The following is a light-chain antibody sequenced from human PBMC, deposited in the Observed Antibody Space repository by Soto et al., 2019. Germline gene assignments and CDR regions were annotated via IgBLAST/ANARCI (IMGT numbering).Light chain of an antibody. CDR1: QSTNIY. Sequence: DIQMTQSPSSLSASVGDRVTITCRASQSTNIYLHWYQQKPGKAPKLLIYAASSLQSGVRPRFSGSGSGTDFTVTIISLQPEDFATYYWEQSYSIPYTSGQGTKLEIK. J-gene: IGKJ2*01. V-gene: IGKV1-39*01. CDR3: EQSYSIPYT. CDR2: AAS.